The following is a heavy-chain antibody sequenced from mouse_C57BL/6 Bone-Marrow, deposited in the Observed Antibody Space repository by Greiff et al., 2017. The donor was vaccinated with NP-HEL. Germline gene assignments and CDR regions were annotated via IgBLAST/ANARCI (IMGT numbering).Heavy chain of an antibody. Sequence: QVQLQQSGAELVKPGASVKLSCKASGYEFSNYWMNWVKQRPGKGLEWIGQICPGDGGTNYNGKFKDKATLTADKSSSPAYMQLSRLTSEDSAVYFCARGAYWGQGTRVTVSA. J-gene: IGHJ3*01. V-gene: IGHV1-80*01. CDR3: ARGAY. CDR1: GYEFSNYW. CDR2: ICPGDGGT.